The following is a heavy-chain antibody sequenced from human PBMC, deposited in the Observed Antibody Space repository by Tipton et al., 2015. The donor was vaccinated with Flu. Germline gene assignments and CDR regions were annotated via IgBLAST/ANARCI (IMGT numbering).Heavy chain of an antibody. D-gene: IGHD5-12*01. J-gene: IGHJ5*02. Sequence: QLVQSGAEVKKPGASVKVSCKASGYTFTSYDINWVRQATGQGLEWMGWMNPNSGNTGYAQKFQGRVTMTRNTSISTAYMELSSLRSEDTAVYYCASTLYSGYDLIGWFDPWGQGTLVTVSS. V-gene: IGHV1-8*01. CDR2: MNPNSGNT. CDR1: GYTFTSYD. CDR3: ASTLYSGYDLIGWFDP.